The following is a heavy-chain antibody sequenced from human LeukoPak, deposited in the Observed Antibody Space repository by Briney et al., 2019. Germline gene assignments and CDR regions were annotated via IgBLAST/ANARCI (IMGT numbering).Heavy chain of an antibody. V-gene: IGHV3-7*01. CDR1: GFTFSSYW. CDR2: IKQDGSEK. CDR3: ARGVYGDYGENWFDP. Sequence: PGGSLRLSCAASGFTFSSYWMSWVRQAPGKGLEWVANIKQDGSEKYYVDSVKGRFTISRDNAKNSLYLQMNSLRAEDTAVYYCARGVYGDYGENWFDPWGQGTLVTVSS. D-gene: IGHD4-17*01. J-gene: IGHJ5*02.